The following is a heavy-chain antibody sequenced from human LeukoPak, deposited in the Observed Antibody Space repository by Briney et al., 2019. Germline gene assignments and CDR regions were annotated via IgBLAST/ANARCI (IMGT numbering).Heavy chain of an antibody. CDR3: ARGENSKTYPVSGY. V-gene: IGHV3-30*01. Sequence: GGSLRLSCAASGFAFSTYAVRWVRQAPGKGLEWVAVVSFDARNKYYADSVTGRLTISRDNSKNTLFLQMNSLRPEDTAVYYCARGENSKTYPVSGYWGQGTLVTVSS. D-gene: IGHD2/OR15-2a*01. CDR1: GFAFSTYA. J-gene: IGHJ4*02. CDR2: VSFDARNK.